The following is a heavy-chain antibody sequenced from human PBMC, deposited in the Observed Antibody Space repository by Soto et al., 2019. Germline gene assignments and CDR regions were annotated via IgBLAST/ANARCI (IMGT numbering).Heavy chain of an antibody. Sequence: QVQLVQSGAEVKKPGSSVKVSCKASGGTFSSYAISWVRQAPGQGLEWMGGIIPIFGTANYAQKFQGRVTITADKSTSTAYMELSSLRSEDTAVYYCASEAGIAVAGQYNCFDPWGQGTLVTVSS. V-gene: IGHV1-69*06. CDR1: GGTFSSYA. CDR2: IIPIFGTA. J-gene: IGHJ5*02. D-gene: IGHD6-19*01. CDR3: ASEAGIAVAGQYNCFDP.